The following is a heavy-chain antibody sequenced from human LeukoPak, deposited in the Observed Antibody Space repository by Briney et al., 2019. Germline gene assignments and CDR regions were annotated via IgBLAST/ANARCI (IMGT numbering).Heavy chain of an antibody. V-gene: IGHV3-23*01. J-gene: IGHJ4*02. Sequence: QPGGSLRLSCAGSGFTFSSYALSWIRQAPGKGLEWVSTISGSGRSTFNADSVQGRFTISGDNSKNTLYLQMNSLRAEDTAVYYCARSGINFFDYWGQGALVTVSS. D-gene: IGHD1-26*01. CDR3: ARSGINFFDY. CDR2: ISGSGRST. CDR1: GFTFSSYA.